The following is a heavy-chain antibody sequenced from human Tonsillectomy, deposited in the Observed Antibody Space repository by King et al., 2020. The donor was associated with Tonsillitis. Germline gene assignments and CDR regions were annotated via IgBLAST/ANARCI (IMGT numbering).Heavy chain of an antibody. CDR3: AKDGFLAAVPTD. CDR1: GVSFSNYV. CDR2: ISDGGDDT. D-gene: IGHD3-10*01. V-gene: IGHV3-23*04. Sequence: VQLVESGGDSVQPGGSLRLSCATSGVSFSNYVMSWVRQAPGKGLEWVSNISDGGDDTYYANSVKDRLTISRDNAEHTLHLQMNSLTAEDTATYYCAKDGFLAAVPTDWGQGSLVTVSS. J-gene: IGHJ1*01.